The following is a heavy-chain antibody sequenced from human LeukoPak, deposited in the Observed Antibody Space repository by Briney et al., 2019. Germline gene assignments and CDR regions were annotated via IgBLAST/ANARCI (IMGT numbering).Heavy chain of an antibody. Sequence: ASVKVSCKASGYTFTSCGISWVRQAPGQGLEWVGWISAYNGNTNYAQQLKGRVTMTTDTSTSTAYMELRSLRSDDTALCYCARDPLGYAILTGYYNYYGMDVWGQGTTVTVSS. J-gene: IGHJ6*02. CDR2: ISAYNGNT. CDR3: ARDPLGYAILTGYYNYYGMDV. V-gene: IGHV1-18*01. CDR1: GYTFTSCG. D-gene: IGHD3-9*01.